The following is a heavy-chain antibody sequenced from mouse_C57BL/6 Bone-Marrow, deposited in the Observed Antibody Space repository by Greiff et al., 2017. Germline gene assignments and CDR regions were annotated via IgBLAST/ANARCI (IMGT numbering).Heavy chain of an antibody. V-gene: IGHV5-17*01. CDR3: ARPTSASPFDY. CDR1: GFTFSDYG. J-gene: IGHJ2*01. CDR2: ISSGSSTI. D-gene: IGHD4-1*02. Sequence: EVMLVESGGGLVKPGGSLKLSCAASGFTFSDYGMNWVRQAPEKGLEWVAYISSGSSTIYYADTVKGRFTISRDNAKNTLFLQMTSLRSEDTAMYYCARPTSASPFDYWGQGTTLTVSS.